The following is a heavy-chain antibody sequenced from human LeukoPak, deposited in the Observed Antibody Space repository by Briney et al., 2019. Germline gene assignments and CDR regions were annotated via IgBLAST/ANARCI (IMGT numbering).Heavy chain of an antibody. J-gene: IGHJ4*02. CDR2: IKQDGSEK. V-gene: IGHV3-7*03. D-gene: IGHD3-10*01. CDR1: GFTFSSYW. Sequence: PGGSLRLSCAASGFTFSSYWMSWVRQAPGKGLEWVANIKQDGSEKYYVDSVKGRFTISRDNAKNSLYLQMNSLRAEDTAVYYCARDGDYYGSGSRFDYWGQGTLVTVSS. CDR3: ARDGDYYGSGSRFDY.